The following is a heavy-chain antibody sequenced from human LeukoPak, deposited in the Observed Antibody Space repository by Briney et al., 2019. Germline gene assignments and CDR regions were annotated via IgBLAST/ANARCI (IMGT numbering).Heavy chain of an antibody. V-gene: IGHV1-69*10. J-gene: IGHJ4*02. D-gene: IGHD5-18*01. Sequence: SVKVSCKASGGTFSDYALNWVRQAPGQGLEWMGVFIPILGTANSTQKFQDRVTITADISTNTVYMELSSLRSEDTAVYYCARGRNGYGLTGDFDYWGQGTLVTVSS. CDR3: ARGRNGYGLTGDFDY. CDR2: FIPILGTA. CDR1: GGTFSDYA.